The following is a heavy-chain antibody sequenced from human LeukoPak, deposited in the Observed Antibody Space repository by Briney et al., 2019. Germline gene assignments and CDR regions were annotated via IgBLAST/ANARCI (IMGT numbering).Heavy chain of an antibody. D-gene: IGHD2-15*01. CDR3: ARLIVVVVAAASTAPYGMDV. CDR1: GGTFSSYA. CDR2: IIPILGIA. Sequence: GASVKVSCKASGGTFSSYAISWVRQAPGQGLEWMGGIIPILGIANYAQKFQGRVTITADKSTSTAYMELSSLRSEDTAVYYCARLIVVVVAAASTAPYGMDVWGQGTTVTVSS. J-gene: IGHJ6*02. V-gene: IGHV1-69*10.